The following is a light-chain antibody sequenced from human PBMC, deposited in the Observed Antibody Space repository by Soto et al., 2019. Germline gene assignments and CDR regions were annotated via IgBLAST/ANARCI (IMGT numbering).Light chain of an antibody. J-gene: IGKJ3*01. CDR3: QQGSSTPFT. Sequence: DIQVTQSPSSVSASVGDRVTITCRASQDIAGYLAWYQHKPGKAPKLLICAASSLPSGVPSRFSGSGSGTEFTLTISSLQPEDSATYYCQQGSSTPFTFGPGTKVDIK. CDR2: AAS. V-gene: IGKV1-39*01. CDR1: QDIAGY.